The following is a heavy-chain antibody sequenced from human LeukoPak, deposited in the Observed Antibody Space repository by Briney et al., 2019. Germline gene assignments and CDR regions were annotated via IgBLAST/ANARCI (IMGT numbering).Heavy chain of an antibody. CDR2: IYYSGST. J-gene: IGHJ4*02. CDR3: ARLYCSRTSCYYSN. V-gene: IGHV4-59*01. D-gene: IGHD2-2*01. CDR1: GGSISSYY. Sequence: SETLSLTCTVSGGSISSYYWSWIRQPPGKGLEWIGYIYYSGSTNYNPSLKSRVTISVDTSKNQFSLKLSSVTAADTAIYYCARLYCSRTSCYYSNWGQGTLVTVSS.